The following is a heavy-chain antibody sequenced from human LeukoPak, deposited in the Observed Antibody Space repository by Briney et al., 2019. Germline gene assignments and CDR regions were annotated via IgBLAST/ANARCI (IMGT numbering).Heavy chain of an antibody. J-gene: IGHJ4*02. CDR3: ARDSPDTSTGYYY. D-gene: IGHD3-22*01. CDR1: GGTFSSYA. Sequence: GASVKVSCKASGGTFSSYAISWVRQAPGQGLEWMGRIIPILDIANYAQKFQGRVTITADKSTSTAYMELSSLRSEDTAVYYCARDSPDTSTGYYYWGQGTLVTVSS. V-gene: IGHV1-69*04. CDR2: IIPILDIA.